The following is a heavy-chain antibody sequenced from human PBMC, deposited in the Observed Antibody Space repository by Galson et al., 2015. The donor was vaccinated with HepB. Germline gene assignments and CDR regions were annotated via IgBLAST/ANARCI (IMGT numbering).Heavy chain of an antibody. J-gene: IGHJ3*02. Sequence: SVKVSCKASGYTLTSYYMHWVRQAPGQGLEWMGIINPSGGSTSYAQKFQGRVTMTRDTSTSTVYMELSSLRSEDTAVYYCARGEGGDIVVVPAGAFDIWGQGTMVTVSS. CDR1: GYTLTSYY. D-gene: IGHD2-2*01. V-gene: IGHV1-46*01. CDR3: ARGEGGDIVVVPAGAFDI. CDR2: INPSGGST.